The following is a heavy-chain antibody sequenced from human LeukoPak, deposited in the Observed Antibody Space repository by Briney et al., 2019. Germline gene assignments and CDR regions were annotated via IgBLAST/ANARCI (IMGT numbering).Heavy chain of an antibody. D-gene: IGHD5-18*01. Sequence: GGSLRLSCAASGFTFSSFAMGWVRQAPGKGLEGVSVVSASGDDTFYADSVKGRFTISRDRSKSTLYLQMNSLRVEDTAVYYCAKDGPLYSFNTYLFFDLWGRGTLVTVSS. V-gene: IGHV3-23*01. J-gene: IGHJ2*01. CDR3: AKDGPLYSFNTYLFFDL. CDR1: GFTFSSFA. CDR2: VSASGDDT.